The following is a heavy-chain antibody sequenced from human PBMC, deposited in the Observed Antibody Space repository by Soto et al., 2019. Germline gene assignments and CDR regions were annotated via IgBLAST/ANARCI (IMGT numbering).Heavy chain of an antibody. CDR1: GFIFTNYA. CDR3: VKGVVGCCCSTASCSHWFDP. V-gene: IGHV3-30*14. J-gene: IGHJ5*02. Sequence: GGSLRLSCAASGFIFTNYAIHWVRQAPGKGLEWVAAISYDGNNKYYADSVRGRFTISRDNSKNTLHLRMSSLRTEDTAVYYCVKGVVGCCCSTASCSHWFDPWGQGTLVTVSS. D-gene: IGHD3-16*02. CDR2: ISYDGNNK.